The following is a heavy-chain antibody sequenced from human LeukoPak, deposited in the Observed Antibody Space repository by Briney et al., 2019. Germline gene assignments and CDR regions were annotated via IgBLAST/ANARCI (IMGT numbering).Heavy chain of an antibody. J-gene: IGHJ4*02. CDR2: IYHSGDT. CDR3: ARDAHYYGSGTSYKVRSFDF. Sequence: SETLSLTCTVSGYFISRDYYWGWIRQPPGEGLEWIGSIYHSGDTYYSPSLKSRVTISVDTSKNQFSLKLSFVTAADTAVYYCARDAHYYGSGTSYKVRSFDFWGQGTLVTVSS. CDR1: GYFISRDYY. V-gene: IGHV4-38-2*02. D-gene: IGHD3-10*01.